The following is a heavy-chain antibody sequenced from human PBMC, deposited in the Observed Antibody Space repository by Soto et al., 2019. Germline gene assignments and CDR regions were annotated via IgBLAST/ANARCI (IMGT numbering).Heavy chain of an antibody. CDR1: GGTFSTYA. D-gene: IGHD2-15*01. CDR2: IIPISNSP. V-gene: IGHV1-69*12. J-gene: IGHJ6*02. Sequence: QVQLVQSGAEVKKPGSSVKVSCKASGGTFSTYAISWVRQAPGQGLEWMGGIIPISNSPNYEQKFQASLPIAAVDSSRTAYMEPSSLRSEHTAGLYWARLLTGNYYYSGMAVWCPGTTVTVSS. CDR3: ARLLTGNYYYSGMAV.